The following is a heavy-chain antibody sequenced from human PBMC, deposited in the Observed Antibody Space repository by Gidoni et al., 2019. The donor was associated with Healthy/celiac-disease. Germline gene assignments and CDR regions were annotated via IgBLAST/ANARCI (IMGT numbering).Heavy chain of an antibody. V-gene: IGHV4-39*01. CDR1: GGSISSSSYY. D-gene: IGHD4-17*01. CDR2: IYYSGST. CDR3: AHDYGDRYYYYGMDV. J-gene: IGHJ6*02. Sequence: QLQLQESGPGLVKPSETLSLTCTVSGGSISSSSYYWGWIRQPPGKGLEWIGSIYYSGSTYYNPSLKSRVTISVDTSKNQFSLKLSSVTAADTAVYYCAHDYGDRYYYYGMDVWGQGTTVTVSS.